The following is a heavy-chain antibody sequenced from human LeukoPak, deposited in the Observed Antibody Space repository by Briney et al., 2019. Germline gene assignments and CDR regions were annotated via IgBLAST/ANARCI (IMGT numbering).Heavy chain of an antibody. J-gene: IGHJ3*02. CDR3: ARDYHRNYYDSSGYYSWFAFGI. D-gene: IGHD3-22*01. V-gene: IGHV3-7*01. Sequence: GGSLRLSCAASGFTFSSYWMSWVRQAPGKGLEWVANIKQDGSEKYYVDSVKGRFTISRDNAKNSLYLQMNSLRAEDTAVYYCARDYHRNYYDSSGYYSWFAFGIWGQGTMVTVSS. CDR1: GFTFSSYW. CDR2: IKQDGSEK.